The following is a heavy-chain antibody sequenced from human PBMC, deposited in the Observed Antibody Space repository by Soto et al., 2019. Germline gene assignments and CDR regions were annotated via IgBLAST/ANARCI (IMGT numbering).Heavy chain of an antibody. J-gene: IGHJ4*02. CDR3: AKQIVVVVAATRFDY. CDR2: ISGSSSST. Sequence: GGSLRLSCAASGFTFSSYSMNWVRQAPGKGLEWVSAISGSSSSTYYADSVKGRFTISRDNSKNTLYLQMNSLRAEDTAVYYCAKQIVVVVAATRFDYWGQGTLVTVSS. V-gene: IGHV3-23*01. D-gene: IGHD2-15*01. CDR1: GFTFSSYS.